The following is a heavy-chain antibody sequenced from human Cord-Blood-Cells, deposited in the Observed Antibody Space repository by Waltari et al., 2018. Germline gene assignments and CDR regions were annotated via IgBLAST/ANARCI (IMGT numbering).Heavy chain of an antibody. V-gene: IGHV4-59*01. J-gene: IGHJ4*02. CDR2: IYYSGST. Sequence: QVQLQESGPGLVKPSETLSLTCTVSGGSISSYYWSWIRQPPGKGLEWIGYIYYSGSTNYNPSRKSRVTISVDTSKNQFSLKLSSVTAADTAVYYCARGDVGYSYGYFDYWGQGTLVTVSS. D-gene: IGHD5-18*01. CDR3: ARGDVGYSYGYFDY. CDR1: GGSISSYY.